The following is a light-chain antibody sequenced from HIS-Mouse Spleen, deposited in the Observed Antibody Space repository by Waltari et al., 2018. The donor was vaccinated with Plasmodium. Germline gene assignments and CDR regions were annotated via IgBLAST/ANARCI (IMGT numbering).Light chain of an antibody. CDR1: KLGDKY. V-gene: IGLV3-1*01. CDR3: QAWDSSTAWV. Sequence: SYELTQPPSVSVSPGQTASITCPGDKLGDKYACWYQQKPGQSPGLVMYQDSKRPSGIPERFSGSNSGNTATLTISGTQAMDEADYYCQAWDSSTAWVFGGGTKLTVL. J-gene: IGLJ2*01. CDR2: QDS.